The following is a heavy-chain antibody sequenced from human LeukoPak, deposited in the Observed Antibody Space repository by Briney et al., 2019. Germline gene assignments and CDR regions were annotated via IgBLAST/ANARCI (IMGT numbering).Heavy chain of an antibody. CDR1: GGSISSYY. CDR2: IYYSGST. D-gene: IGHD6-19*01. Sequence: MTSETLSLTCTVSGGSISSYYWSWIRRPPGKGLEWIGYIYYSGSTNYNPSLKSRVTISVDTSKNQFSLKLSSVTAADTAVYYCARGEAVAFFDYWGQGALVTVSS. CDR3: ARGEAVAFFDY. V-gene: IGHV4-59*01. J-gene: IGHJ4*02.